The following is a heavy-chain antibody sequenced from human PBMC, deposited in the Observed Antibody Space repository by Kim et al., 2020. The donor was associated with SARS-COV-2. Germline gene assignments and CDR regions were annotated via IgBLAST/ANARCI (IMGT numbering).Heavy chain of an antibody. D-gene: IGHD3-9*01. J-gene: IGHJ4*02. V-gene: IGHV4-31*03. CDR3: ARWRTRKGYDILTGYYAGFDY. CDR1: GGSISSGGYY. CDR2: IYYSGST. Sequence: SETLSLTCTVSGGSISSGGYYWSWIRQHPGKGLEWIGYIYYSGSTYYNPSLKSRVTISVDTSKNQFSLKLSSVTAADTAVYYCARWRTRKGYDILTGYYAGFDYWGQGTLVTVSS.